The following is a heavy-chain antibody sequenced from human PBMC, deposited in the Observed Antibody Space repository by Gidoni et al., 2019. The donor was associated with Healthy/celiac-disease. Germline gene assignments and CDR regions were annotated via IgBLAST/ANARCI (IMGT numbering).Heavy chain of an antibody. CDR3: AKGSAAHRWATFFDY. CDR2: RSYDGSNK. D-gene: IGHD2-2*01. CDR1: GFPFRSYG. J-gene: IGHJ4*02. Sequence: QVQLVASGGGVVQPGRSLRLSCAASGFPFRSYGMHWVRQAPGKGLEWVAVRSYDGSNKYYADSVKGRFTISRDNSKNTLYLQMNSLRAEDTAVYYCAKGSAAHRWATFFDYWGQGTLVTVSS. V-gene: IGHV3-30*18.